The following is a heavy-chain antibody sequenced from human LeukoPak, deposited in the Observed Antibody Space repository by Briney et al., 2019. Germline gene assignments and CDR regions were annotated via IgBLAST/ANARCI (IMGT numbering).Heavy chain of an antibody. V-gene: IGHV1-24*01. CDR1: GYTLTELS. CDR2: FDPEDGET. Sequence: ASVKVSCKVSGYTLTELSMHWVRQAPGKGLEWMGGFDPEDGETIYAQKFQGRVTMTEDTSTDTAYVELSSLRSEDTAVYYCATVPTGGYYGSGSLDYWGQGTLVTVSS. J-gene: IGHJ4*02. CDR3: ATVPTGGYYGSGSLDY. D-gene: IGHD3-10*01.